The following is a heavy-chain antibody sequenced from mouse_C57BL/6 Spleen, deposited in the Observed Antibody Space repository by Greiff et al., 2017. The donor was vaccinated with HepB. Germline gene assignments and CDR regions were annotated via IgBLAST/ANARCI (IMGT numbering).Heavy chain of an antibody. CDR2: IDPANGNT. CDR1: GFNIKNTY. V-gene: IGHV14-3*01. D-gene: IGHD1-1*01. J-gene: IGHJ3*01. CDR3: ALFITTVVATGDFAY. Sequence: EVQLQQSVAELERPGASVKLSCTASGFNIKNTYMHWVKQRPEQGLEWIGRIDPANGNTKYAPKFQGKATITADTSSNTAYLQLSSLTSEDTAIYYCALFITTVVATGDFAYWGQGTLVTVSA.